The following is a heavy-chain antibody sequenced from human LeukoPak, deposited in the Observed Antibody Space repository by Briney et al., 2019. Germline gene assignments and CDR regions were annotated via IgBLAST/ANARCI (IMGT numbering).Heavy chain of an antibody. CDR1: GFTFSSYS. V-gene: IGHV3-48*02. J-gene: IGHJ4*02. D-gene: IGHD3-3*01. CDR2: ISSSSSTI. CDR3: ARGYYYDFWSGYFDYFGY. Sequence: GGSLRLSCAASGFTFSSYSMNWVRQAPGKGLEWVSYISSSSSTIYYADSVKGRFTISRDNAKNSLYLQMNSLRDEDTAVYYCARGYYYDFWSGYFDYFGYWGQGTLVTVSS.